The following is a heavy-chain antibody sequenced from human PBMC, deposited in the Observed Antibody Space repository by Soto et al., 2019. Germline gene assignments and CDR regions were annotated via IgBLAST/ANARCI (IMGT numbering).Heavy chain of an antibody. Sequence: EVQLVESGGGLVQPGGSLRLSCAASGFTVSSNYISWVRQAPGKGLEWVSVIYSGGSTYYADSVKGRFTISRDNSKNTLYLQMNSXXXEDTAVYYCARDMVRGLYPEYFQHWGQGTLVTVSS. CDR1: GFTVSSNY. V-gene: IGHV3-66*01. D-gene: IGHD3-10*01. CDR3: ARDMVRGLYPEYFQH. CDR2: IYSGGST. J-gene: IGHJ1*01.